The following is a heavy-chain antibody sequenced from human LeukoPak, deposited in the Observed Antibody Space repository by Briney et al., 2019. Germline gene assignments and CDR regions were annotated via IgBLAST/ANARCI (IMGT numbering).Heavy chain of an antibody. CDR3: ARLRGSGSHDAFDI. J-gene: IGHJ3*02. CDR1: GYRFTTYW. Sequence: GESLKISCKGSGYRFTTYWIGWVRQMPGKGLEWMGIIYPGDSDTRYSPSFKGQATISADRSISTAYLQCSSLQASDTAIYYCARLRGSGSHDAFDIWGQGTMVTVSS. CDR2: IYPGDSDT. V-gene: IGHV5-51*01. D-gene: IGHD3-10*01.